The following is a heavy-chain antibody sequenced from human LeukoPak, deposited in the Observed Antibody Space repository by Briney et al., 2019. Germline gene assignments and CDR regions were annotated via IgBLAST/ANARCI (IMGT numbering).Heavy chain of an antibody. J-gene: IGHJ4*02. Sequence: SVKVSCKASGGTFSSYAISWVRRAPGQGLEWMGGIIPIFGTANYAQKFQGRVTITTDESTSTAYMELSSLRSEDTAVYYCARDISGSYHYFDYWGQGTLVTVSS. V-gene: IGHV1-69*05. CDR2: IIPIFGTA. CDR3: ARDISGSYHYFDY. D-gene: IGHD1-26*01. CDR1: GGTFSSYA.